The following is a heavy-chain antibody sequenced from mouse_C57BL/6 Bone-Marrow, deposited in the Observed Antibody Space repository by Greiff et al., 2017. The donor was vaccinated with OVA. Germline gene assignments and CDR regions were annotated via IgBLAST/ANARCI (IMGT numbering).Heavy chain of an antibody. D-gene: IGHD2-4*01. CDR3: ARSNYDALYFDY. CDR1: GYTFTSYW. CDR2: IDPTSGGT. Sequence: QVQLKQPGAELVKPGASVKLSCKASGYTFTSYWMHWVKQRPGRGLEWIGRIDPTSGGTKYNEKFKSKATLTVDKPSSTAYMQLSSLTSEDSAVYYCARSNYDALYFDYWGQGTTLTVSS. J-gene: IGHJ2*01. V-gene: IGHV1-72*01.